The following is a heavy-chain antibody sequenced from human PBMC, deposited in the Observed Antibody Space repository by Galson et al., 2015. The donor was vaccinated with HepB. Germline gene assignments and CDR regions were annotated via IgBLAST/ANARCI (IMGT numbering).Heavy chain of an antibody. V-gene: IGHV3-21*01. CDR2: ISSSSYI. CDR1: GFTFSSYS. Sequence: SLRLSCAASGFTFSSYSMNWVRQAPGKGLEWVSSISSSSYIYYADSVKGRFTISRDSAKNSLYLQMNSLRAEDTAVYYCARDRKNYYGSGSPAPARGAFDIWGQGTMVTVSS. D-gene: IGHD3-10*01. J-gene: IGHJ3*02. CDR3: ARDRKNYYGSGSPAPARGAFDI.